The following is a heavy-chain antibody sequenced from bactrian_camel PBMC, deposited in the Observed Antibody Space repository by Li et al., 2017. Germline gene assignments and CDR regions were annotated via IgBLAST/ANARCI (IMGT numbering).Heavy chain of an antibody. V-gene: IGHV3S54*01. J-gene: IGHJ4*01. Sequence: QLVESGGGSVQAGGSLRLSCAASGDIFTNGCMGWFRQAPGKEREAVATIVSGAGLTGYADSVKDRFTISGDNAKNTVYLQMNSLKSEDTALYYCATDGLWAELTYWGQGTQVTVS. D-gene: IGHD3*01. CDR2: IVSGAGLT. CDR1: GDIFTNGC. CDR3: ATDGLWAELTY.